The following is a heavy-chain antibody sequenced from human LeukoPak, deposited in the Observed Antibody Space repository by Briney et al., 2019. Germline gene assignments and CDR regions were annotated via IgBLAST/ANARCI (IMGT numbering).Heavy chain of an antibody. CDR2: IKTDGSEK. J-gene: IGHJ1*01. D-gene: IGHD3-22*01. Sequence: PGGSLRLSCAASGFTVSSNYMSRVRQAPGKGLQWVANIKTDGSEKYYVDSVKGRFTISRDNAKNSLYLQMNSLRAEDTAVYYSATYSSLNRREFQYWGQGTLLTVSS. CDR1: GFTVSSNY. CDR3: ATYSSLNRREFQY. V-gene: IGHV3-7*01.